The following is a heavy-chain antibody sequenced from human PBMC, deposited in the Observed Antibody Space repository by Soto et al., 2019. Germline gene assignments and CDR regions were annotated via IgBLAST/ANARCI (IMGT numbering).Heavy chain of an antibody. J-gene: IGHJ3*02. CDR3: ARDYGSGKGAFDT. V-gene: IGHV4-59*01. D-gene: IGHD3-10*01. Sequence: KPWETLSLTCTVSGGSFSSYDRSWVRQPPGKGLEWIWYIYYSGSTNYNPSLKSRVTISVDTSKNQLSLKLSSVTAADTAVYYCARDYGSGKGAFDTWGQGTMATVS. CDR1: GGSFSSYD. CDR2: IYYSGST.